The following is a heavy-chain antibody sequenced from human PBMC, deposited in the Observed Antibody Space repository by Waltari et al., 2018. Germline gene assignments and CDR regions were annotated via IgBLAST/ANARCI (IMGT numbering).Heavy chain of an antibody. CDR3: ARVRDGYNDAFDI. D-gene: IGHD5-12*01. J-gene: IGHJ3*02. V-gene: IGHV1-69*04. Sequence: QVQLVQSGAEVKKPGSSVKVSCKASGGTFSSYAISWVRQAPGQGLEWMGRIIPILGIANYAQRCQGRVTSTAEKSTSTAYRGLSSLRSEDTAVYYCARVRDGYNDAFDIWGQGTMVTVSS. CDR2: IIPILGIA. CDR1: GGTFSSYA.